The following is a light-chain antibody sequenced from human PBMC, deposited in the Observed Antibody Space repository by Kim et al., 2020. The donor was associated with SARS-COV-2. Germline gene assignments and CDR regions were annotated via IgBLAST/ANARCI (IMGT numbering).Light chain of an antibody. J-gene: IGKJ1*01. Sequence: DIVMTQSPDSLAVSLGERATINCKSSQSLLYSSNNKNSLAWYQQKPGQPPKLLIYWASTRESGVPDRFSGSGSGTDFTLIISSLLAEDVAVYYCHQYYTTPRTFGQGTKVDIK. CDR2: WAS. V-gene: IGKV4-1*01. CDR3: HQYYTTPRT. CDR1: QSLLYSSNNKNS.